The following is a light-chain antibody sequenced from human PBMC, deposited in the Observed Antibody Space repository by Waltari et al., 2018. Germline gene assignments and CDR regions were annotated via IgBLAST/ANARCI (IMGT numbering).Light chain of an antibody. J-gene: IGKJ3*01. CDR2: AAS. CDR1: QSIATS. CDR3: QQSYSTPSFT. Sequence: DIQMTQSPSSLSASVGDRVTITCRASQSIATSLNWYQHRAGKAPRLPIYAASSLQGGVSSRFSGSGSGTDFTLTIDSLQPEDVATYYCQQSYSTPSFTFGPGTKVDI. V-gene: IGKV1-39*01.